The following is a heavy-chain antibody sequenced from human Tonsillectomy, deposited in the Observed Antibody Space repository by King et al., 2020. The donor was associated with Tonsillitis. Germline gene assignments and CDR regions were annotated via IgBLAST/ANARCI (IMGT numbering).Heavy chain of an antibody. Sequence: VQLQQWGAGLLKPSETLSLTCAVYGGSFSGYYWSWLRQSPGRGLEWIGEINHSGTTNYNPSLKSRVTISVDTSKNQFSLQLNSVTAADTAVYYCARGQAARPFDYWAQGLLVTVSS. CDR3: ARGQAARPFDY. V-gene: IGHV4-34*01. J-gene: IGHJ4*02. CDR2: INHSGTT. CDR1: GGSFSGYY. D-gene: IGHD6-6*01.